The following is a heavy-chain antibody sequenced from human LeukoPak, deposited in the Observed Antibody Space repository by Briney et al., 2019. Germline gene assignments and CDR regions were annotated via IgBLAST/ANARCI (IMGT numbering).Heavy chain of an antibody. J-gene: IGHJ4*02. V-gene: IGHV3-7*01. CDR3: ARDRGIGIAVAGTGDDY. CDR1: GFTFSSYW. D-gene: IGHD6-19*01. Sequence: GGSLRLSCAASGFTFSSYWMSWVRQAPGKGLEWVANIKQDGSEKYYVDSVKGRFTISRDNAKNSLYLQMNSLRAEDTAVYYCARDRGIGIAVAGTGDDYWGQGTLVTVSS. CDR2: IKQDGSEK.